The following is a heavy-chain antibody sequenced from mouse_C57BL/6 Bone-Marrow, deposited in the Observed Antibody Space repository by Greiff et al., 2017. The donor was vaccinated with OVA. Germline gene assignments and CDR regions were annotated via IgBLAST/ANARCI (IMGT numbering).Heavy chain of an antibody. D-gene: IGHD1-1*01. J-gene: IGHJ3*01. Sequence: DVHLVESGAELVRPGASVKLSCTASGFNITDDYMHWVKQRPEQGLEWIGWIDPENGDTEYASKFQGKATITADTSSNTAYLQLSSLTSEDTAVYYCTTSFITTVGGFAYWGQGTLVTVSA. CDR3: TTSFITTVGGFAY. CDR2: IDPENGDT. CDR1: GFNITDDY. V-gene: IGHV14-4*01.